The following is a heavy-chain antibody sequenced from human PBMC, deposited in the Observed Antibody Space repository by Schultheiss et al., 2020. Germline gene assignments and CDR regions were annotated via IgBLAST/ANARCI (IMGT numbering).Heavy chain of an antibody. J-gene: IGHJ4*02. CDR2: FDPEDGET. CDR3: ARGVSYAPYYFDY. D-gene: IGHD3-16*01. Sequence: ASVKVSCKVSGYTLTELSMHWVRQAPGKGLEWMGGFDPEDGETIYAQKLQGRVTMTTDTSTSTAYMELRSLRSDDTAVYYCARGVSYAPYYFDYWGQGTLVTVAS. V-gene: IGHV1-24*01. CDR1: GYTLTELS.